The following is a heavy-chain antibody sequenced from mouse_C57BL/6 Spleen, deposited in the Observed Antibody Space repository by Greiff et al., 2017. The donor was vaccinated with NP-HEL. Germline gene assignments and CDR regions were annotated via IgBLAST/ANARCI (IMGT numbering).Heavy chain of an antibody. CDR3: ARGAYYLPIADY. Sequence: VQLQQPGAELVKPGASVKMSCKASGYTFTSYWITWVKQRPGQGLEWIGDIYPGSGSTNYNEKFKSKATLTVDTSSSTAYMQLSSLTSEDSAVYYCARGAYYLPIADYWGQGTTLTVSS. CDR1: GYTFTSYW. V-gene: IGHV1-55*01. CDR2: IYPGSGST. D-gene: IGHD2-10*01. J-gene: IGHJ2*01.